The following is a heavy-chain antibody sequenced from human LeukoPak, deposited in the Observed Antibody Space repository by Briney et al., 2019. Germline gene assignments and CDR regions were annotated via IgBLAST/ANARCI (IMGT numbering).Heavy chain of an antibody. CDR3: ARADYGDYGDDAFDI. J-gene: IGHJ3*02. D-gene: IGHD4-17*01. V-gene: IGHV1-2*02. CDR2: INPKSGDT. CDR1: GYTFTGYY. Sequence: GASVKVSCKASGYTFTGYYMHWVRQAPRQGLEWMGWINPKSGDTNYAQKFQGRVTMTRDTSISTAYMELNRLISDDMAVYYCARADYGDYGDDAFDIWGQGTMVTVSS.